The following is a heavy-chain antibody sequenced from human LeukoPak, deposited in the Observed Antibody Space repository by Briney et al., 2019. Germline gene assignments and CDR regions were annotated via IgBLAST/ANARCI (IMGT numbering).Heavy chain of an antibody. V-gene: IGHV1-8*01. CDR1: GYTFTSYD. Sequence: GASVKVSCKASGYTFTSYDINWVRQATGQGLEWMGWMNPNSGNTGYAQKLQGRVTMTTDTSASTAYMELRSLRSDDTAVYYCARYIVVVTASHFDYWGQGTLVTVSS. CDR2: MNPNSGNT. J-gene: IGHJ4*02. D-gene: IGHD2-21*02. CDR3: ARYIVVVTASHFDY.